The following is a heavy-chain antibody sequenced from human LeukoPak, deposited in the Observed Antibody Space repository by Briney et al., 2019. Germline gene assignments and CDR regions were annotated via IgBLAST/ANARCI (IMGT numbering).Heavy chain of an antibody. CDR2: IYYSGTT. D-gene: IGHD6-13*01. V-gene: IGHV4-39*01. CDR1: GDSVSSTRYY. Sequence: SETLSLTCTVSGDSVSSTRYYWGWIRQPPGKGLEWIGSIYYSGTTYYNPSLKSRVTILLDMSKNQFSLRLTSVTAADKAVYYCARRSARWYDFDYWGQGTLVTVSS. J-gene: IGHJ4*02. CDR3: ARRSARWYDFDY.